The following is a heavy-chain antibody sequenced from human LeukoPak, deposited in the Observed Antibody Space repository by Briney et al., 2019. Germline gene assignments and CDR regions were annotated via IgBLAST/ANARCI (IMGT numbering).Heavy chain of an antibody. V-gene: IGHV1-2*02. CDR3: AREWGYCSGGSCYSGGYNWFDP. Sequence: GASVKVSCKASGYTFTGYYMHWVRQAPGQGLEWMGWINPNSGGTNYAQKFQGRVTMTRDTSISTAYMELSRLRSDDTAVYYCAREWGYCSGGSCYSGGYNWFDPWGQGTLVTVSS. CDR1: GYTFTGYY. D-gene: IGHD2-15*01. CDR2: INPNSGGT. J-gene: IGHJ5*02.